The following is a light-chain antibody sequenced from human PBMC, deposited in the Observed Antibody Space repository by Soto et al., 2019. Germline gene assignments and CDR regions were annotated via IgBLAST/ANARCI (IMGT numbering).Light chain of an antibody. J-gene: IGKJ4*01. CDR3: QQLNSYPLT. V-gene: IGKV1-9*01. Sequence: DIQLTQSPSFLSASVGDRVTITCRASQGISSYLAWYQQKPGKAPKLLIYAASTLQSGVPSRFSGSGSGTEVTLTISSLQPEDFETYYCQQLNSYPLTFGGGTKVEIK. CDR1: QGISSY. CDR2: AAS.